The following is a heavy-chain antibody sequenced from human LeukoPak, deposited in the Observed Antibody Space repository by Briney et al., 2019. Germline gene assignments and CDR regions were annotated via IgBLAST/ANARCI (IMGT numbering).Heavy chain of an antibody. CDR1: GFTFDDYA. V-gene: IGHV3-9*01. D-gene: IGHD3-22*01. CDR3: AKTLSGYPYYFDY. J-gene: IGHJ4*01. Sequence: GGSLRLSCAASGFTFDDYAMHWVRQAPGKGLEWVSGISWNSGSIGYADSVKGRFTISRDNAKNSLYLQMNSLRAEDTAFYYCAKTLSGYPYYFDYWGQEPWSPSPQ. CDR2: ISWNSGSI.